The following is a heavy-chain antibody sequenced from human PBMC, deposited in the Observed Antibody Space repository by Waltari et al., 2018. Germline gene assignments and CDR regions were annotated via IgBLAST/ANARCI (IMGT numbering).Heavy chain of an antibody. V-gene: IGHV4-30-4*08. D-gene: IGHD2-2*01. J-gene: IGHJ5*02. Sequence: KESGPTLVKPTQTLTLTCTLSGFSLTTSGVGVGGIRQPQGKDLEWIGYIYYSGSTYYNPSLKSRVTISVDTSKNQFSLKLSSVTAADTAVYYCARDQGSVVVPAAIRGNWFDPWGQGTLVTVSS. CDR1: GFSLTTSGVG. CDR3: ARDQGSVVVPAAIRGNWFDP. CDR2: IYYSGST.